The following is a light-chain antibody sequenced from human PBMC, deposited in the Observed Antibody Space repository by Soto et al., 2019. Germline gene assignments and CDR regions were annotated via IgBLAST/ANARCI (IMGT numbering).Light chain of an antibody. J-gene: IGKJ1*01. Sequence: ETVMTQFPATLSVSPGGRATLSCRASQSVSSNLAWYQQKPGQAPRLLIYGASTRATGMPARFSGSGSGTEFTLTISSRQSEDFAVYYCQQYNLWPRTFGQGTKVDIK. CDR3: QQYNLWPRT. CDR2: GAS. V-gene: IGKV3-15*01. CDR1: QSVSSN.